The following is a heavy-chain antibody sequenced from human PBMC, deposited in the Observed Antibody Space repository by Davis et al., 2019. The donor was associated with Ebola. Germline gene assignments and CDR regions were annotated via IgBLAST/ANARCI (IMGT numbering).Heavy chain of an antibody. Sequence: GESLKISCAASGFTFSSYAMSWVRQAPGKGLEWVSAISGSGGSTYYANSVKGRFTISRDNSKNTLYLQMGSLRAEDMAVYYCARSSWHLGFDYWGQGTLVTVSS. CDR1: GFTFSSYA. J-gene: IGHJ4*02. D-gene: IGHD6-13*01. CDR2: ISGSGGST. V-gene: IGHV3-64*01. CDR3: ARSSWHLGFDY.